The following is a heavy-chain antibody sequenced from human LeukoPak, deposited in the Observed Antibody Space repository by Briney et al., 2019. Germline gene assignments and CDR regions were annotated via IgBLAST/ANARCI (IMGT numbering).Heavy chain of an antibody. CDR1: GFTFSSFV. D-gene: IGHD6-6*01. CDR3: ARDTLLYSSSPSGYFDY. J-gene: IGHJ4*02. Sequence: GGSLRLSCAASGFTFSSFVMTWVRQAPGKGLEWVSTVSGSAGRTYYADYVKGRFTISRDNFKNTLYLQMNGLRAEDTAVYYCARDTLLYSSSPSGYFDYWGQGTLVTVSS. V-gene: IGHV3-23*01. CDR2: VSGSAGRT.